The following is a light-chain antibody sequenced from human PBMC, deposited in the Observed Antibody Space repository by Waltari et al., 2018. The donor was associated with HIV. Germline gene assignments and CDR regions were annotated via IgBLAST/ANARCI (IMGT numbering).Light chain of an antibody. CDR3: HQRRDWPPSVS. Sequence: DIVLTQSPVTLSLSPVERATLSSRASQYISSHLAWYQQKPGQAPRLLISGASNRAAGIPARFSGSGSGTDFTLTITSLEPEDFAVYYCHQRRDWPPSVSFGGGTKVEIK. CDR1: QYISSH. J-gene: IGKJ4*01. V-gene: IGKV3-11*01. CDR2: GAS.